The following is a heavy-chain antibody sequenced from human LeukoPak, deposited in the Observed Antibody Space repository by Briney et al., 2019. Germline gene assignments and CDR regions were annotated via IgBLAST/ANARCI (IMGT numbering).Heavy chain of an antibody. CDR1: GFTFSSYW. D-gene: IGHD5-24*01. J-gene: IGHJ3*02. CDR2: ISSSSSYI. CDR3: ARGGEMATIRDAFDI. V-gene: IGHV3-21*01. Sequence: PGGSLRLSCAASGFTFSSYWMNWVRQAPGKGLEWVSSISSSSSYIYYADSVKGRFTISRGNAKNSLYLQMNSLRAEDTAVYYCARGGEMATIRDAFDIWGQGTMVTVSS.